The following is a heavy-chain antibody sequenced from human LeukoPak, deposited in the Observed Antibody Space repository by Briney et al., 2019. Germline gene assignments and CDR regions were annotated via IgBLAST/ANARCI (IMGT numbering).Heavy chain of an antibody. J-gene: IGHJ6*03. V-gene: IGHV4-34*01. CDR3: ARLGGGWSGYYTDYYYYYMDV. D-gene: IGHD3-3*01. CDR1: GGSFSGYY. Sequence: SETLSLTCAVYGGSFSGYYWSWIRQPPGKGLEWIGEINHSGSTNYNPSLKSRVTISVDTSKNQFSLKLSSVTAADTAVYYCARLGGGWSGYYTDYYYYYMDVWGKGTTVTVSS. CDR2: INHSGST.